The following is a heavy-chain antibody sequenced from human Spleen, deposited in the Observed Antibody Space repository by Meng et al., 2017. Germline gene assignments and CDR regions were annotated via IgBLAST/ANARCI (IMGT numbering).Heavy chain of an antibody. CDR2: INHSGST. CDR1: GGFFSDYY. CDR3: ARGPTTMAHDFDY. Sequence: VHLYQGVAGLLKVSGTLSLTCVVSGGFFSDYYWSGIRQPPGKGLEWIGEINHSGSTNHNPSLESRATISVDTSQNNLSLKLSSVTAADSAVYYCARGPTTMAHDFDYWGQGTLVTVSS. D-gene: IGHD4-11*01. J-gene: IGHJ4*02. V-gene: IGHV4-34*04.